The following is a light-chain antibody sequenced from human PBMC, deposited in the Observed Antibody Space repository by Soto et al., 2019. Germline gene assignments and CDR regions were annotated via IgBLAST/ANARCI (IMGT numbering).Light chain of an antibody. CDR1: QSISNK. J-gene: IGKJ5*01. CDR2: GAS. Sequence: EIVITQSPATLSVPPGERASLSCGAIQSISNKLAWYQQKPGQAPRLLIYGASTRATGIPVRFSGSGSGTEFTLTISSLQSEDFAIYYCQQYNDWPPAITFGQGTRLEIK. CDR3: QQYNDWPPAIT. V-gene: IGKV3-15*01.